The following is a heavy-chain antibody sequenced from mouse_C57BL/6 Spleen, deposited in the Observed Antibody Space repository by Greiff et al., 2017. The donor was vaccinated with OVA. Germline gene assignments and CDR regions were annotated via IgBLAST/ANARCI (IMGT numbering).Heavy chain of an antibody. CDR1: GYSITSDY. V-gene: IGHV3-8*01. CDR2: ISYSGST. D-gene: IGHD2-5*01. CDR3: ARSDYSNYGWYFDV. J-gene: IGHJ1*03. Sequence: EVQRVESGPGLAKPSQTLSLTCSVTGYSITSDYWNWIRKFPGNKLEYMGYISYSGSTYYNPSPKSRISITRDTSKNHYYLQLNSVTTEDTATYYCARSDYSNYGWYFDVWGTGTTVTVSS.